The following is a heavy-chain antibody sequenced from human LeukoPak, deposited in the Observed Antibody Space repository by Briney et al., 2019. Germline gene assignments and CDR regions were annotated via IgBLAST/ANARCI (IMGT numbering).Heavy chain of an antibody. V-gene: IGHV4-61*02. J-gene: IGHJ4*02. Sequence: ASETLSLTCTVSGGSISSGSYYWSWIRQPAGKGLEWIGRIYTSGSTNYNPSLKSRVTISVDTSKNQFSLKLSSVTAADTAVYYCARRLGTWGQGTLVTVSS. D-gene: IGHD1-7*01. CDR1: GGSISSGSYY. CDR2: IYTSGST. CDR3: ARRLGT.